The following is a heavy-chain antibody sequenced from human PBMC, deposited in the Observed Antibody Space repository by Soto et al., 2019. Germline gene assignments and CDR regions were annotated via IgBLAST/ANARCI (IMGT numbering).Heavy chain of an antibody. J-gene: IGHJ6*02. D-gene: IGHD1-26*01. CDR2: IGTSGKTI. CDR3: ARHLAIDSGKLDYGFGV. V-gene: IGHV3-48*03. CDR1: GFTFSSYE. Sequence: PGSSLRLSGAVSGFTFSSYEMSWVRQALGMGLVWVSNIGTSGKTIYYADSVRGRFTISRDNAKNSRYLQMNTLRAEDTAVYICARHLAIDSGKLDYGFGVWGRGTTVTVSS.